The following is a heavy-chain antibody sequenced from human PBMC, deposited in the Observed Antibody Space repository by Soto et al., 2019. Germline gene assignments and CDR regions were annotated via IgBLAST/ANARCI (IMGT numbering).Heavy chain of an antibody. CDR1: GGSFSGYY. CDR2: INHSGST. J-gene: IGHJ4*02. CDR3: ARALRSVLDY. V-gene: IGHV4-34*01. Sequence: PSETLSLTCAVYGGSFSGYYWIWIRQPPGKGLEWIGEINHSGSTNYNPSLKSRVTISVDTSKNQFSLKLSSVTAADTAVYYCARALRSVLDYWGQGTLVTVSS.